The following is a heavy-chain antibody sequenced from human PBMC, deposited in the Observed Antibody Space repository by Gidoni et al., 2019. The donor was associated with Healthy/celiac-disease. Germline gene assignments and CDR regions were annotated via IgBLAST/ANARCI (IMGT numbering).Heavy chain of an antibody. CDR2: IDYSGST. J-gene: IGHJ3*02. CDR3: ARSLPYDDSSGPPRVVAFDI. CDR1: GCPISRYY. Sequence: QVQLQESVPVLVKPSETLSLTCTVSGCPISRYYWRWFRQPPGKGLEWIGYIDYSGSTNYNPSLKSRVTISVDTSKNQLSLKLSSVTAAETAVYYCARSLPYDDSSGPPRVVAFDIWGQGTMVTGSS. D-gene: IGHD3-22*01. V-gene: IGHV4-59*08.